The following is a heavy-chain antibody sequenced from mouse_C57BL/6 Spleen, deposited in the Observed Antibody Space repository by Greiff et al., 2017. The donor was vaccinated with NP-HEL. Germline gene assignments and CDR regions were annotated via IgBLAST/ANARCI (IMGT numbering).Heavy chain of an antibody. D-gene: IGHD2-3*01. J-gene: IGHJ4*01. Sequence: VQLQQSGAELVRPGASVTLSCKASGYTFTDYEMHWVKQTPVHGLEWIGAIDPETGGTAYNQKFKGKAILTADKSSSTAYMELRSLTSEDSAVYYCTRDGYYDYAMDYWGQGTSVTVSS. CDR3: TRDGYYDYAMDY. CDR1: GYTFTDYE. CDR2: IDPETGGT. V-gene: IGHV1-15*01.